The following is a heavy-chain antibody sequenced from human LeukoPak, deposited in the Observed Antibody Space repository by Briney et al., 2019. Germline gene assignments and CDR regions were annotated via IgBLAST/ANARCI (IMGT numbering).Heavy chain of an antibody. CDR2: IYYSGST. D-gene: IGHD6-13*01. Sequence: SETLSLTCTVSGGSFSSSGYYWGWIRQPPGKGLEWIGTIYYSGSTYYNPSLKSRVTISVDTSKTQFSLRLNSVTAADTAVYYCARPNTQYSSDAFHIWGQGTMVTVSS. V-gene: IGHV4-39*07. CDR1: GGSFSSSGYY. CDR3: ARPNTQYSSDAFHI. J-gene: IGHJ3*02.